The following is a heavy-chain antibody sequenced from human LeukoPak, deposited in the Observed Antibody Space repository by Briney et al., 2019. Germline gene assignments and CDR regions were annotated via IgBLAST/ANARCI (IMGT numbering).Heavy chain of an antibody. CDR3: AKAAGGRDYYYSY. D-gene: IGHD3-10*01. J-gene: IGHJ4*02. V-gene: IGHV3-66*02. Sequence: PGGSLRLSCAASGFTVSSNYMSWVRQAPGKGLEWVSVIYSGGSTYYADSVKGRFTISRDNSKNTLYLQMNSLRAEDTAVYYCAKAAGGRDYYYSYWGQGTLVTVSP. CDR2: IYSGGST. CDR1: GFTVSSNY.